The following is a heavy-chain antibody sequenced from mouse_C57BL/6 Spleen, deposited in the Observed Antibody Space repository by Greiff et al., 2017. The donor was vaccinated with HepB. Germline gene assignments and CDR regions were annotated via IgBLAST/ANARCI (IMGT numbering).Heavy chain of an antibody. D-gene: IGHD2-3*01. CDR3: ARWLLSYWYFDD. CDR1: GYTFTSYW. J-gene: IGHJ1*03. Sequence: VQLQQPGAELVRPGSSVKLSCKASGYTFTSYWMDWVKQRPGQGLEWIGNIYPSDSETHYNQKFKDKATLTVDKSSSTAYMQLSSMTSEDSAVYYCARWLLSYWYFDDWGTGTTVTVSS. CDR2: IYPSDSET. V-gene: IGHV1-61*01.